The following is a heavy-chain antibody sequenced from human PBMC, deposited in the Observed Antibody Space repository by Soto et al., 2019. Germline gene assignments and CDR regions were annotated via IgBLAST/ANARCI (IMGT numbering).Heavy chain of an antibody. Sequence: GRSLKISCKGSGYSLTSYWIGWVRQMPGKGLEWMGIIYPGDSDTRYSPSFQGQVTISADKSISTAYLQLNSVTPEDTAVYYCAREFIAARLGYYYYGMDVWGQGTTVTVSS. J-gene: IGHJ6*02. V-gene: IGHV5-51*03. CDR1: GYSLTSYW. CDR2: IYPGDSDT. D-gene: IGHD6-6*01. CDR3: AREFIAARLGYYYYGMDV.